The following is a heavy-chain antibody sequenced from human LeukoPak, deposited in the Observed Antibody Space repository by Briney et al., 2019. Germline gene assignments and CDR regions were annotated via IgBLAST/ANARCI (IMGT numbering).Heavy chain of an antibody. V-gene: IGHV3-7*05. J-gene: IGHJ4*02. CDR2: IKQDGSEK. CDR1: GFTFSSYW. Sequence: GGSMRLSCAASGFTFSSYWMSWVRQAPGKGLEWVANIKQDGSEKYYVDSVKGRFTISRDNAKNSLYLQMNSLRAEDTAVYYCAKSIRDIIAAGTIDYWGQGILVTVSS. D-gene: IGHD6-13*01. CDR3: AKSIRDIIAAGTIDY.